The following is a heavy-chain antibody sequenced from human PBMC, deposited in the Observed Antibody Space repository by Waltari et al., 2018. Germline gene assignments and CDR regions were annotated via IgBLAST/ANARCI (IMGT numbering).Heavy chain of an antibody. CDR3: ARGETRRYYFDY. D-gene: IGHD3-16*01. CDR1: GFTFSSYW. Sequence: EVQLVESGGGLVQPGGSLRLSCAASGFTFSSYWMHWVRQAPGKGLVWGSRINSDGGSTSYADSVKCRFTISRDNAKNTLYLQMNSLRAEDTAVYYCARGETRRYYFDYWGQGTLVTVSS. J-gene: IGHJ4*02. V-gene: IGHV3-74*01. CDR2: INSDGGST.